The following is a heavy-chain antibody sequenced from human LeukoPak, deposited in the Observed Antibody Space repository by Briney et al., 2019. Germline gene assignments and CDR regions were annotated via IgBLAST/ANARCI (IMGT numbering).Heavy chain of an antibody. J-gene: IGHJ4*02. Sequence: GGSLRLSCAASGFIFGDYSMNWVRQAPGKGLEWISYISGGSSDLHYAGSVKGRFTISRDNAKNSLYLQMNSLRDEGTAVYYCVRDPVRRFDYWGQGALVTVSS. CDR3: VRDPVRRFDY. CDR2: ISGGSSDL. V-gene: IGHV3-48*02. D-gene: IGHD3-10*01. CDR1: GFIFGDYS.